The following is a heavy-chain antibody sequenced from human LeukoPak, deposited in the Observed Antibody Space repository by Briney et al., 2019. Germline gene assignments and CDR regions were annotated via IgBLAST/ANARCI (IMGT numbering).Heavy chain of an antibody. CDR1: GGTFSSYA. J-gene: IGHJ4*02. D-gene: IGHD6-19*01. Sequence: ASVKDSCKASGGTFSSYAISWVRQAPGQGLEWMGGIIPIFGTANYAQKFQGRVTITADESTSTAYMELSSLRSEDTAVYYCARDNYLKGGWRYYFDYWGQGTLVTVSS. V-gene: IGHV1-69*01. CDR3: ARDNYLKGGWRYYFDY. CDR2: IIPIFGTA.